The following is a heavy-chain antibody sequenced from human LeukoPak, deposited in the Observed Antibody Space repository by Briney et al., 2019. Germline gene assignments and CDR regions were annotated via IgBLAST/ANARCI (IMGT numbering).Heavy chain of an antibody. CDR1: GGSISSSSYH. D-gene: IGHD6-13*01. CDR3: ARQGVSSSWYGDWFDP. CDR2: IYYSGST. V-gene: IGHV4-39*01. J-gene: IGHJ5*02. Sequence: SETLSLTCTVSGGSISSSSYHWGWIRQPPGKGLEWIGSIYYSGSTYYNPSLKSRVTISVDTSKNQFSLKLSSVTAADTAVYYCARQGVSSSWYGDWFDPWGQGTLVTVSS.